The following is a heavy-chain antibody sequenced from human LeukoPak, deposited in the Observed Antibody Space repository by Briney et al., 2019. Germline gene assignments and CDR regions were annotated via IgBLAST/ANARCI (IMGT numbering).Heavy chain of an antibody. CDR1: GGSISSGVYY. J-gene: IGHJ4*02. CDR3: ARGPSCGGDRYFDY. D-gene: IGHD2-21*02. V-gene: IGHV4-31*03. CDR2: IYYSGST. Sequence: SETLSLTCTVSGGSISSGVYYWSWIRQHPGEGLEWIGFIYYSGSTYYNPSLKSRVTISVDTSKNQFSLKLSSVTAADTAVYYCARGPSCGGDRYFDYWGQGTLVTVSS.